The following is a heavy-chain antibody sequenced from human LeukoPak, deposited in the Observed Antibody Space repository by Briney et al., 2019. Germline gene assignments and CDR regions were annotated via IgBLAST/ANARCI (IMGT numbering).Heavy chain of an antibody. Sequence: GASVKVSCKASGYTFTGYYMHWVRQAPGQGLEWMGWINPNSGGTNYAQKFQGRVTMTGDTSISTAYMELSRLRSDDTAVYYCARGGYSSGWYDFDYWGQGTLVTVSS. V-gene: IGHV1-2*02. CDR2: INPNSGGT. D-gene: IGHD6-19*01. J-gene: IGHJ4*02. CDR3: ARGGYSSGWYDFDY. CDR1: GYTFTGYY.